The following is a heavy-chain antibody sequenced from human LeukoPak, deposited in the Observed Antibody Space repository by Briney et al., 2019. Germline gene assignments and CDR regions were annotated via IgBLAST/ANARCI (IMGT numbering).Heavy chain of an antibody. Sequence: GESLKISCKGSGYSFTSYWTGWVRQMPGXXXXWMGIIYPGDSDTRYSPSFQGQVTISADKSISTAYLQWSSLKASDTAMYYCATYYSRGYFDYWGQGTLVTVSS. J-gene: IGHJ4*02. D-gene: IGHD4-4*01. CDR3: ATYYSRGYFDY. V-gene: IGHV5-51*02. CDR1: GYSFTSYW. CDR2: IYPGDSDT.